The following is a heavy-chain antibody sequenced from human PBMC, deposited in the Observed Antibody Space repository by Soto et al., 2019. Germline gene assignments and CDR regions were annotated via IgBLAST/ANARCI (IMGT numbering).Heavy chain of an antibody. CDR3: ARGTYYYDSSGYRGYFDY. CDR1: GGSISSGGYY. D-gene: IGHD3-22*01. J-gene: IGHJ4*02. CDR2: IYYSGST. Sequence: SETLSLTCTVSGGSISSGGYYWSWIRQHPGKGLEWIGYIYYSGSTYYNPSLKSRVTISVDTSKNQFSLKLSSVTAADTAVYYCARGTYYYDSSGYRGYFDYWGQGTLVTVSS. V-gene: IGHV4-31*03.